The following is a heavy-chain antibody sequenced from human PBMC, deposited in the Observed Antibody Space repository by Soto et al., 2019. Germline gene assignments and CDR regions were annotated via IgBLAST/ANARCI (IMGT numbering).Heavy chain of an antibody. D-gene: IGHD3-10*01. V-gene: IGHV3-23*01. CDR1: GFTFSSYA. J-gene: IGHJ6*03. CDR3: AKDLRTMVRGVIYPNYYYYYYMDV. CDR2: ISGSGGST. Sequence: GGSLRLSCAASGFTFSSYAMSWVRQAPGKGLEWVSAISGSGGSTYYADSVKGRFTISRDNSKNTLYLQMNSLRAEDTAVYYCAKDLRTMVRGVIYPNYYYYYYMDVWGKGTTVTVSS.